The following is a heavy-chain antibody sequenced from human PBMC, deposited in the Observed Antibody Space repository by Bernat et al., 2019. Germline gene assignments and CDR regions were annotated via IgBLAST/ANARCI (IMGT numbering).Heavy chain of an antibody. CDR3: ARHRAAGEQQLDYYYYGMDV. D-gene: IGHD6-13*01. J-gene: IGHJ6*02. Sequence: QLQLQESGPGLVKPSETLSLTCTVSGGSISSSSYYWGWIRQPPGKGLEWIGSIYYSGSTYYNPSLKSRVTISVDTSKNQFSLKLSYVTAADTAVYYCARHRAAGEQQLDYYYYGMDVWGQGTTVTVSS. CDR2: IYYSGST. CDR1: GGSISSSSYY. V-gene: IGHV4-39*01.